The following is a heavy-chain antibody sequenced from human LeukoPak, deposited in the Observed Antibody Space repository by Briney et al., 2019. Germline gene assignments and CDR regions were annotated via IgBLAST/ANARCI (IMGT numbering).Heavy chain of an antibody. CDR1: GGSISSSSYY. CDR3: ARDNYYGSGSYYRTFDP. CDR2: IYYSGST. V-gene: IGHV4-39*07. J-gene: IGHJ5*02. Sequence: SETLSLTCTVSGGSISSSSYYWGWIRQPPGKGLEWIGSIYYSGSTYYNPSLKSRVTISVDTSKNQFSLKLSSVTAADTAVYYCARDNYYGSGSYYRTFDPWGQGTLVTVSS. D-gene: IGHD3-10*01.